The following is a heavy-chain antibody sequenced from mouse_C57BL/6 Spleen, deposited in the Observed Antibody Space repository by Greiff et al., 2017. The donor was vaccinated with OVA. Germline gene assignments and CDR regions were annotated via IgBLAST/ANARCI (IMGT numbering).Heavy chain of an antibody. D-gene: IGHD1-1*01. CDR3: ARETTVVARYDFDY. J-gene: IGHJ2*01. Sequence: VQLQQSGAELARPGASVKLSCKASGYTFTSYGISWVKQRTGQGLEWIGEIYPRSGNTYYNEKFKGKATLTADKSSSTAYMELRSLTSEDSAVYFCARETTVVARYDFDYWGQGTTLTVSS. CDR2: IYPRSGNT. V-gene: IGHV1-81*01. CDR1: GYTFTSYG.